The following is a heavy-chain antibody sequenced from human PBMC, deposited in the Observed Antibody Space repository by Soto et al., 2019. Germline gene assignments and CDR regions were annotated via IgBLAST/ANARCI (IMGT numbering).Heavy chain of an antibody. CDR1: GYSFTSYW. Sequence: PGESLKISCKGSGYSFTSYWISWVRQMPGKGLEWMGRIDPSDSYTNYSPSFQGHVTISADKSISTAYLQWSSLKASDTAIYYCASPLDPRGAGHYYGMDVWGEGTTVTVSS. D-gene: IGHD6-19*01. CDR2: IDPSDSYT. V-gene: IGHV5-10-1*01. J-gene: IGHJ6*04. CDR3: ASPLDPRGAGHYYGMDV.